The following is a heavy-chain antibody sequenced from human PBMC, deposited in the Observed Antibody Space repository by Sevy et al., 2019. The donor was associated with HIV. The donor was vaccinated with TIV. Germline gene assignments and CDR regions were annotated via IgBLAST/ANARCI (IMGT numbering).Heavy chain of an antibody. V-gene: IGHV4-39*01. CDR3: ARRDPTPTRYYYYYYGIDV. CDR2: IYYSGST. CDR1: GGSISSSSYY. D-gene: IGHD1-1*01. Sequence: SETLSLTCTVSGGSISSSSYYWGWIRQPPGKGLEWIGSIYYSGSTYYNPSLKSRVTISVDTSKNQFSLKLSSMTAADMAVYYCARRDPTPTRYYYYYYGIDVWGQGTTVTVSS. J-gene: IGHJ6*02.